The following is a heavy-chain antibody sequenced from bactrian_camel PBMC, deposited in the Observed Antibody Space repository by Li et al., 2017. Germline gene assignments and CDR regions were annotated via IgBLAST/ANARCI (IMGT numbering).Heavy chain of an antibody. J-gene: IGHJ4*01. D-gene: IGHD3*01. Sequence: HVQLVESGGGSVQAGGSLRLSCAASGYTGSYYCMGWFRQAPGKEREGVACLYSGGGSTYYADPVKGRFTISRDNAKDTLYLQMNSLKIEDTAVYYCALGSSRQATMTARGKGTQVTVS. CDR2: LYSGGGST. V-gene: IGHV3S1*01. CDR1: GYTGSYYC.